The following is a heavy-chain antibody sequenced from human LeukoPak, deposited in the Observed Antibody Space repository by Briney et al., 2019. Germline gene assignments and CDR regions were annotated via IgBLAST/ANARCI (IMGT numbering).Heavy chain of an antibody. CDR2: IIPILGIA. D-gene: IGHD6-19*01. J-gene: IGHJ4*02. Sequence: SVKVSCKASGGTFSSYAISWVRQAPGQGLEWMGRIIPILGIANYAQKFQGRVTITADKSTSTAYMELSSLRSEDTAVYYCARDERAVAGTGGNYFDYWGQGTLVTVSS. CDR3: ARDERAVAGTGGNYFDY. V-gene: IGHV1-69*04. CDR1: GGTFSSYA.